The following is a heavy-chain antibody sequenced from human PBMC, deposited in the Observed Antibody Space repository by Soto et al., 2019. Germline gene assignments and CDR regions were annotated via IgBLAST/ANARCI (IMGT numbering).Heavy chain of an antibody. V-gene: IGHV4-30-4*01. CDR1: GGSISSDDYY. CDR2: SFYSGNT. J-gene: IGHJ4*02. D-gene: IGHD6-13*01. CDR3: VRDVPNISPTGHFTAAGHFDS. Sequence: SETLSLTXTVSGGSISSDDYYWNWIRQPPGEGLEWIGYSFYSGNTYYNPSLKSRVTISVDTSKNQFSLSLTSVTAADTAVYYCVRDVPNISPTGHFTAAGHFDSWGQGVLVTVSS.